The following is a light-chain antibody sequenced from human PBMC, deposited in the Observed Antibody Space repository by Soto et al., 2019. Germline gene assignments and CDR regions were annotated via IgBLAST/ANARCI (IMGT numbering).Light chain of an antibody. CDR2: EVS. Sequence: HSALTHPASVSGSPGQSITISCTGTSSDDGGYNYVSWYQQHPCKAPKLMIYEVSTRPSGVSNRFSGSKSVNTASLPISGLQAEVEADDYCSSYTSRRTLGVGGGTKLTVL. J-gene: IGLJ2*01. V-gene: IGLV2-14*01. CDR3: SSYTSRRTLG. CDR1: SSDDGGYNY.